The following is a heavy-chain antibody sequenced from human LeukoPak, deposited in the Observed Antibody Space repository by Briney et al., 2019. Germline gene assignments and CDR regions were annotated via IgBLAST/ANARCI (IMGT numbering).Heavy chain of an antibody. Sequence: RPGGSLRLSCAASGFTFDDYGMSWVRQAPGKGLEWVSGINWNGGSTGYADSVKGRFTISRDNAKTSLYLQMNSLRAEDTAEYFCARERMYSGSGSTYPYYDYWGQGTLVTVSS. CDR1: GFTFDDYG. V-gene: IGHV3-20*04. D-gene: IGHD3-10*01. J-gene: IGHJ4*02. CDR3: ARERMYSGSGSTYPYYDY. CDR2: INWNGGST.